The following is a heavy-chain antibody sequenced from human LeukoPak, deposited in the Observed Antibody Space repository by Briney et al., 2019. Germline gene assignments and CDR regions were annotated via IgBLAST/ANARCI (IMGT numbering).Heavy chain of an antibody. Sequence: SETLSLTCAVYGGSFSVYYWSWIRQPPGKGLEWIGEINHSGSTNYNPSLKSRVTISVDTSKNQFSLKLSSVTAADTAVYYCARGIITVTTLVATYYYYGMDVWGQGTTVTVSS. CDR2: INHSGST. CDR1: GGSFSVYY. J-gene: IGHJ6*02. D-gene: IGHD4-11*01. CDR3: ARGIITVTTLVATYYYYGMDV. V-gene: IGHV4-34*01.